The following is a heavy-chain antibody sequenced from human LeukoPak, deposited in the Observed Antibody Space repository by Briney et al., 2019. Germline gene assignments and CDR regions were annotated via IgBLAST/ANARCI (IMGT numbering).Heavy chain of an antibody. D-gene: IGHD1-26*01. Sequence: ASVKVSCKASGYTFTTYDINWVRQATGQGLEWMGWMNPNSGNTGFAQKFQGRLTMTRSTSISTAYMELSSLRAEDTAVYFWARGGTRSGTYRFDPWGQGTLVTVSS. CDR1: GYTFTTYD. V-gene: IGHV1-8*01. J-gene: IGHJ5*02. CDR2: MNPNSGNT. CDR3: ARGGTRSGTYRFDP.